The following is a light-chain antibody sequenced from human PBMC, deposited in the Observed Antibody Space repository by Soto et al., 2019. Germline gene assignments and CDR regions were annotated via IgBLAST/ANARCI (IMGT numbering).Light chain of an antibody. CDR2: DVS. CDR3: HNSYTLPYT. Sequence: DIQMTQSPSTVSAYVGDSVTITCRASQRITTWLAWYQQRPGKAPKLLIYDVSSLQSWVPSRFSGSGSGTEFHLTPSSLQPDDCATYYCHNSYTLPYTFVQGTKLEI. CDR1: QRITTW. V-gene: IGKV1-5*01. J-gene: IGKJ2*01.